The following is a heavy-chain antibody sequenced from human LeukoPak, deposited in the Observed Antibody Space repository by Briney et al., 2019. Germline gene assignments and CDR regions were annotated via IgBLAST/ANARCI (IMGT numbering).Heavy chain of an antibody. CDR2: INPSGGST. D-gene: IGHD6-13*01. CDR3: ARGGYSNRNWFDP. V-gene: IGHV1-46*01. J-gene: IGHJ5*02. CDR1: GYSFTSHY. Sequence: ASVKVSCKASGYSFTSHYMHWVRQAPGQGLEWMGIINPSGGSTSYAQKFQGRVTMTRDMSTSTVYMELSSLRSEDTAVYYCARGGYSNRNWFDPWGQGTLVTVSS.